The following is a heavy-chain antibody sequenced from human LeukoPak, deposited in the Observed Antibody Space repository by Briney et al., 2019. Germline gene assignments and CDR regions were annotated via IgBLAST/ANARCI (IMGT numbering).Heavy chain of an antibody. CDR2: SYYRSKWYN. V-gene: IGHV6-1*01. J-gene: IGHJ4*02. CDR1: GDSVSNNSAA. CDR3: ARAAISQLWSDPFDY. D-gene: IGHD5-18*01. Sequence: SQTLSLTFAFSGDSVSNNSAAWNWTRQSPSRGLEWLGRSYYRSKWYNDYAVSVKSRITINPDTSKNQFSLQLNSVTPEDTAVYYCARAAISQLWSDPFDYWGQGTLVTVSS.